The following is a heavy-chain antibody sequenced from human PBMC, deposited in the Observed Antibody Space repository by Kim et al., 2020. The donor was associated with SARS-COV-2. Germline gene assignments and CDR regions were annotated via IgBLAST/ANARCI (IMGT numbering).Heavy chain of an antibody. J-gene: IGHJ4*02. Sequence: QKFQGRVTMTRDTSISTAYMELSRLRSDDTAVYYCARVRYSSGWYPPGDYWGQGTLVTVSS. V-gene: IGHV1-2*02. CDR3: ARVRYSSGWYPPGDY. D-gene: IGHD6-19*01.